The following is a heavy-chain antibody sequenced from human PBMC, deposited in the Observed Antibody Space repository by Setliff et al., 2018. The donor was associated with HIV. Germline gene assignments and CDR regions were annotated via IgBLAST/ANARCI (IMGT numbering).Heavy chain of an antibody. CDR2: INTTSSPI. CDR1: GFTFTNFE. Sequence: PGGSLRLSCAASGFTFTNFEFNWVRQAPGKGLEWISYINTTSSPIYYADSVKGRFTISRDNAKNSVYLQMNSLRDEDTAVYYCARDDPPGGNDYWGRGTLVTVSS. V-gene: IGHV3-48*03. D-gene: IGHD2-15*01. J-gene: IGHJ4*02. CDR3: ARDDPPGGNDY.